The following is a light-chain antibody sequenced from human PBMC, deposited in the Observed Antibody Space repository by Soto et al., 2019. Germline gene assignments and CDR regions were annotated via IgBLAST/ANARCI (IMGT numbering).Light chain of an antibody. CDR2: RDR. V-gene: IGLV3-9*01. J-gene: IGLJ1*01. CDR3: EVWQSXTGG. Sequence: SYDLTHPLSVSVALVQTARITCGGNNIASENGDWYQQKPGQSPVLVIYRDRNRPSGIPERFSGSNSGKTATANIRRDQGGDEADDYCEVWQSXTGGVGTGTKVX. CDR1: NIASEN.